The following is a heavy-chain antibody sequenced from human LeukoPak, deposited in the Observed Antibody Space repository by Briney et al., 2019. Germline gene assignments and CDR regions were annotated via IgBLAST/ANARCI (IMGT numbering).Heavy chain of an antibody. D-gene: IGHD1-26*01. CDR3: LKFRSSYVHY. V-gene: IGHV3-30*18. CDR1: GFNFDAYD. CDR2: VSNDGSHE. Sequence: GGSLRLSCVASGFNFDAYDIHWVRQAPGKGLEWVAAVSNDGSHEYYADSVKGRFTISRDNSNNTLYVQMNSLRLEDTAVYYSLKFRSSYVHYWGQGTLVIVS. J-gene: IGHJ4*02.